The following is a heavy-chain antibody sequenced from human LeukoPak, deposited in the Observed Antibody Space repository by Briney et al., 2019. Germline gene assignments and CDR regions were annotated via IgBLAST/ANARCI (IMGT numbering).Heavy chain of an antibody. CDR3: ARDSYGSGYSFDY. J-gene: IGHJ4*02. CDR1: GGSISSYY. D-gene: IGHD3-10*01. CDR2: IYYSGST. V-gene: IGHV4-59*01. Sequence: PSETLSLTCTVSGGSISSYYWSWIRQPPGKGLEWIGYIYYSGSTNYNPSLKSRVTTSVDTSKNQFSLKLSSVTAADTAVYYCARDSYGSGYSFDYWGQGTLVTVSS.